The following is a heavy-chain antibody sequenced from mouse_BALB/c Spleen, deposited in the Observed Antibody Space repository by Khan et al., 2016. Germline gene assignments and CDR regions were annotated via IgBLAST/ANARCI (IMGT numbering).Heavy chain of an antibody. CDR1: GYSITSDYA. D-gene: IGHD1-1*01. CDR2: ISYSGST. V-gene: IGHV3-2*02. Sequence: EVQLQESGPGLVKPSQSLSLTCTVSGYSITSDYAWNWIRQFPGNKLEWMGYISYSGSTSYNPSLKSRISITRDTSKNQFFLQLNSVTTEDTATDDSARGDYGSSSWFAYWGQGNLVTVSA. J-gene: IGHJ3*01. CDR3: ARGDYGSSSWFAY.